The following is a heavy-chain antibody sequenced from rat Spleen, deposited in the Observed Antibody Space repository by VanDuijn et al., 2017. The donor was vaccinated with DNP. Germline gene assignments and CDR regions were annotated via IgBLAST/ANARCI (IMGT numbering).Heavy chain of an antibody. V-gene: IGHV3-1*01. D-gene: IGHD1-6*01. CDR1: GYSITSNY. CDR2: ISYSGTT. J-gene: IGHJ3*01. Sequence: EVQLQESGPGLVKPSQSLSLTCSVTGYSITSNYWAWIRKFPGNKMEWMGYISYSGTTNYDPSLKSRISMTRDTSKNQFFLQVNSVTTEDTATYYCARSGYNTDYYHLGAYWGQGTLVTVSS. CDR3: ARSGYNTDYYHLGAY.